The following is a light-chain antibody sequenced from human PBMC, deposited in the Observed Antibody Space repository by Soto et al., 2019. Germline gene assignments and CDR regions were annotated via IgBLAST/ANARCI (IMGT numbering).Light chain of an antibody. CDR1: SSDVGGYNY. CDR3: SSYTSSSTHWV. Sequence: QSALTQPASVSGSPGQSITISCTGTSSDVGGYNYVSWYQQHPGKAPKLMIYEVSNRPSGVSNRFSGSKSGNTASLTISGLQDEDEADYYCSSYTSSSTHWVFGGGTKLTV. CDR2: EVS. J-gene: IGLJ3*02. V-gene: IGLV2-14*01.